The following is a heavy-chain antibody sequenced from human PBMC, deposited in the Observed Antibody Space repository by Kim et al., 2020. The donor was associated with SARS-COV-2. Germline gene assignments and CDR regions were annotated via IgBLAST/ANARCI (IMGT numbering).Heavy chain of an antibody. CDR1: GFTFSSYA. J-gene: IGHJ4*02. CDR2: ISGSGGST. D-gene: IGHD2-2*01. CDR3: AKEGSQYQLLLTYYFDY. V-gene: IGHV3-23*01. Sequence: GGSLRLSCAASGFTFSSYAMSWVRQAPGKGLEWVSAISGSGGSTYYADSVKGRFTISRDNSKNTLYLQMNSLRAEDTAVYYCAKEGSQYQLLLTYYFDYWGQGTLVTVSS.